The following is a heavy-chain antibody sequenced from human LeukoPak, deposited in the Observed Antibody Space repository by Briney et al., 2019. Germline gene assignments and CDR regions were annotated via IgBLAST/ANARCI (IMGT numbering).Heavy chain of an antibody. J-gene: IGHJ5*02. CDR3: ARGAPPWRTPAAIVAYNWFDP. CDR1: GGSFSGYY. CDR2: INHSGST. V-gene: IGHV4-34*01. Sequence: SETLSLTCAVYGGSFSGYYWSWIRQPPGKGLEWIGEINHSGSTNYNPSLKSRVTISVDTSKNQFSLKLSSVTAADTAVYYCARGAPPWRTPAAIVAYNWFDPWGQGTLVTVSS. D-gene: IGHD2-2*02.